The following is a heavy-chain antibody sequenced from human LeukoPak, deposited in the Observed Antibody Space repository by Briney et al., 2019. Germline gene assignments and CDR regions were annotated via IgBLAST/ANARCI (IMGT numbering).Heavy chain of an antibody. V-gene: IGHV4-61*01. CDR2: IYYSGST. J-gene: IGHJ4*02. CDR3: AREQWLETYYFDY. CDR1: GGSVSSGSYY. Sequence: PSETLSLTCTVSGGSVSSGSYYWSWIRQPPGKGLEWIGYIYYSGSTNYNPSLKSRVTISVDTSKNQFSLKLSSVTAADTAVYYCAREQWLETYYFDYWGQGTLVTVSS. D-gene: IGHD3-22*01.